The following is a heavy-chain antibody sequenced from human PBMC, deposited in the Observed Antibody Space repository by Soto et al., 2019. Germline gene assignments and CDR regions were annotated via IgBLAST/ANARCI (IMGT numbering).Heavy chain of an antibody. V-gene: IGHV1-18*01. D-gene: IGHD4-17*01. J-gene: IGHJ4*02. Sequence: QVQLVQSGAEVKKPGASVKVSCKASGYTFTSYGISWVRQAPGQGLEWMGWISAYNGNTNYAQKLQGRVTMTTDTSTSTAYMEPRSLTSDDTAVYYCARHDYGDYQGAPSDYWGQGTLVTVCS. CDR1: GYTFTSYG. CDR3: ARHDYGDYQGAPSDY. CDR2: ISAYNGNT.